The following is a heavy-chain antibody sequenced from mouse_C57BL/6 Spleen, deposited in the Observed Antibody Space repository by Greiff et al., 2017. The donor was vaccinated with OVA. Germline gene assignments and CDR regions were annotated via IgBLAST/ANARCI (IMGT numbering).Heavy chain of an antibody. D-gene: IGHD1-1*01. CDR3: ARLADYYGSSEGYFDV. CDR1: GYTFTSYW. V-gene: IGHV1-55*01. J-gene: IGHJ1*03. Sequence: VQLQQPGAELVKPGASVKMSCKASGYTFTSYWITWVKQRPGQGLEWIGDIYPGSGSTNYNEKFKSKATLTVDTSSSTAYMQLSSLTSEDSAVYYCARLADYYGSSEGYFDVWGTGTTVTVSS. CDR2: IYPGSGST.